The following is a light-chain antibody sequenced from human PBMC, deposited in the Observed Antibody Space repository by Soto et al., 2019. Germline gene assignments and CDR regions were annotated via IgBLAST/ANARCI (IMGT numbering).Light chain of an antibody. CDR3: QQYNDNWPT. CDR1: QSVRTN. V-gene: IGKV3-15*01. J-gene: IGKJ1*01. CDR2: GAS. Sequence: EIVMTQSPATLSVSPGERVTLSCWASQSVRTNLAWYQHKPGQAPRLLIYGASNRAAGFPARFSGSGSGTEFTLTITSLQSEDFAVYYCQQYNDNWPTFGQGT.